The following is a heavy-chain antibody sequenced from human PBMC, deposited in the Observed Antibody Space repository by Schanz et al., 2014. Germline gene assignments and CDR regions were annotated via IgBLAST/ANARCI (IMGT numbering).Heavy chain of an antibody. D-gene: IGHD2-15*01. CDR1: GFTVSNNY. Sequence: VQLVESGGGLVKPGGSLRLSCAASGFTVSNNYMSWVRQAPGKGLECVSIIYSDGSTYYVDSVKGRFIISRDNSKNTVYLQMNSLRAEDTAVYYCARDPGGTKTHGLWGQGTLVTVSS. CDR2: IYSDGST. V-gene: IGHV3-66*01. J-gene: IGHJ4*02. CDR3: ARDPGGTKTHGL.